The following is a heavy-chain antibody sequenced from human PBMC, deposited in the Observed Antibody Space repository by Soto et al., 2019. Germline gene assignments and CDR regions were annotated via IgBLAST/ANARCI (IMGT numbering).Heavy chain of an antibody. CDR2: IKHGGSS. Sequence: QVQQQPWGAGLLKPSETLSLTCTEYAGSFSHYYWNWIRQSPGKGLEWIGKIKHGGSSSYNPSLRSRVSISVDMSKNQFPLTLSSVTAADTAVYYCARGGSSDWQVALDIWGQGTMVPVSS. CDR1: AGSFSHYY. J-gene: IGHJ3*02. V-gene: IGHV4-34*01. D-gene: IGHD6-19*01. CDR3: ARGGSSDWQVALDI.